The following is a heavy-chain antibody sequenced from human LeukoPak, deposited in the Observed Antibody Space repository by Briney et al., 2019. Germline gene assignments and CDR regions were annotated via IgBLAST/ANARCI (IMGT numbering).Heavy chain of an antibody. Sequence: ASVTVSCKASGYTFTSYAMHWVRQAPGQRLEWMGWINAGNGNTKYSQKFQGRVTITRDTSASTAYMELSSLRSEDTAVYYCARERLWEQQLVDYYYGMDVWGQGTTVTVSS. CDR1: GYTFTSYA. CDR3: ARERLWEQQLVDYYYGMDV. D-gene: IGHD6-13*01. V-gene: IGHV1-3*01. CDR2: INAGNGNT. J-gene: IGHJ6*02.